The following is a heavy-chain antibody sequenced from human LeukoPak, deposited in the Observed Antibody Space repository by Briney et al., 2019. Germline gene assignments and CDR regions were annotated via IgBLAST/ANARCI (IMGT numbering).Heavy chain of an antibody. CDR2: ITDSGGST. D-gene: IGHD6-19*01. CDR1: GFTFSSYA. V-gene: IGHV3-23*01. J-gene: IGHJ4*02. Sequence: GGSLRLSCAASGFTFSSYAMSWVRQAPGKGLEWVSAITDSGGSTFYADSVKGRFTISRDNSKNTLFVQMNSLRAEDTAVYYCAKLISAVAGDDYWGQGTLVTVSS. CDR3: AKLISAVAGDDY.